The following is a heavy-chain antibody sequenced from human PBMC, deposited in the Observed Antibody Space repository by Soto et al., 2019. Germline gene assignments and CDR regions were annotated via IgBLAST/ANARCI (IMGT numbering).Heavy chain of an antibody. CDR1: GYSFTSYW. CDR3: ARTYYYGSGSYEYFQH. Sequence: GESLKISCKGSGYSFTSYWIGWVRQMPGKGLEWMGIIYPGDSDTRYSPSFQGRVTISADKSISTAYLQWSSLKASDTAMYYCARTYYYGSGSYEYFQHWGQGTLVTAPQ. D-gene: IGHD3-10*01. J-gene: IGHJ1*01. CDR2: IYPGDSDT. V-gene: IGHV5-51*01.